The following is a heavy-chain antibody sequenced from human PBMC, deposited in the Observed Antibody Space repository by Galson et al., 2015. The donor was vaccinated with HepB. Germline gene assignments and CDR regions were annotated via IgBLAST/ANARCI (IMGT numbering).Heavy chain of an antibody. CDR3: ATLSTYCAREVGATSFYFDY. Sequence: QSGAEVKKPGESLRISCKGSGYSFTSYWISWVRQMPGKGLEWMGRIDPSDSYTNYSPSFQGHVTISADKSISTAYLQWSSLKASDTAMYYCATLSTYCAREVGATSFYFDYWGQGTLVTVSS. CDR1: GYSFTSYW. D-gene: IGHD1-26*01. CDR2: IDPSDSYT. V-gene: IGHV5-10-1*01. J-gene: IGHJ4*02.